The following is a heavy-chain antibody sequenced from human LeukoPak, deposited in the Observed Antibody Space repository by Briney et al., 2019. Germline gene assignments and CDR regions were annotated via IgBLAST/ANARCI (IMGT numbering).Heavy chain of an antibody. J-gene: IGHJ4*02. V-gene: IGHV3-64*02. D-gene: IGHD6-13*01. CDR2: ISRSGHTT. CDR1: GFSFRSYA. Sequence: QAGGSLRLSCTASGFSFRSYAMPWVRQAPGKGLEYVSAISRSGHTTYYADSVKGRFIVSRDNSKKTLFLQMSDLRPEDTAVYYCATPGSSWGQGSLVIVSS. CDR3: ATPGSS.